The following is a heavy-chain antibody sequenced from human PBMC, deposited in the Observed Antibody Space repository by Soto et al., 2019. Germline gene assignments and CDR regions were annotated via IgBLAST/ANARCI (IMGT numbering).Heavy chain of an antibody. Sequence: QVQLVQSGAEVKKPGSSVKVSCKASAGTFNNYIISWVRQAPGHGLEWMGRTIPFLNVTNYAQKFQGRVTITADKSTSTAYMELGSLRSEDSAIYYFANILITIQTYQYHYGIDIWGQGTTVTVSS. D-gene: IGHD2-21*01. CDR2: TIPFLNVT. V-gene: IGHV1-69*02. J-gene: IGHJ6*02. CDR1: AGTFNNYI. CDR3: ANILITIQTYQYHYGIDI.